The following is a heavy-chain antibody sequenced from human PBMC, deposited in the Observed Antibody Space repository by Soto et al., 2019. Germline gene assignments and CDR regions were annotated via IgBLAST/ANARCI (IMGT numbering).Heavy chain of an antibody. Sequence: QVQLVESGGGVVQPGRSLRLSCAASGFMFSNHGMHWVRQAPGKGLEWVAVIWSGGNNRYYADSVKGRFTISRDNSKNTVYLQMSSLRVEDTAVYYCVRGDNWNDEASDYWGQGTLVTVSS. CDR1: GFMFSNHG. V-gene: IGHV3-33*01. D-gene: IGHD1-1*01. CDR3: VRGDNWNDEASDY. CDR2: IWSGGNNR. J-gene: IGHJ4*02.